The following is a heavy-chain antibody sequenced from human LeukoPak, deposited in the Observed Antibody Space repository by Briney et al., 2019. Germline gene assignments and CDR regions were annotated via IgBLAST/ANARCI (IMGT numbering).Heavy chain of an antibody. Sequence: GGSLRLSCAASGFTFSDYSMNWVRQAPGKGLEWVSSISSSSIYIYYADSVKGRFTISRDNAKNSLYLQMNSLRAEDTALYYCAKDINPYYYDSSGPLGGPFDNWGQGTLVTVSS. CDR1: GFTFSDYS. V-gene: IGHV3-21*04. CDR2: ISSSSIYI. J-gene: IGHJ4*02. D-gene: IGHD3-22*01. CDR3: AKDINPYYYDSSGPLGGPFDN.